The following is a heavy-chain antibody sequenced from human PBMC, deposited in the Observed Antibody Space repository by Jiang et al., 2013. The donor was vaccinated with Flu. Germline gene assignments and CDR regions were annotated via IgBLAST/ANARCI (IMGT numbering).Heavy chain of an antibody. CDR2: INHSGST. CDR1: GGSFSGYY. CDR3: ALAYYEPRFDY. V-gene: IGHV4-34*01. J-gene: IGHJ4*02. D-gene: IGHD3-3*01. Sequence: LLKPSETLSLTCALYGGSFSGYYWSWIRQPPGKGLEWIGEINHSGSTNYNPSLKSRVAISVDTSKNQFSLKVSSVTAADTAVYYCALAYYEPRFDYWGQGTLVTVSS.